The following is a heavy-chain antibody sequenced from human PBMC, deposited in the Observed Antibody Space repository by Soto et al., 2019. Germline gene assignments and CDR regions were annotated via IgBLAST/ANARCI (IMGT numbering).Heavy chain of an antibody. CDR3: ARIDCSGGSCPS. CDR2: ISSSSSYI. J-gene: IGHJ6*02. D-gene: IGHD2-15*01. Sequence: EVQLVESGGGLVKPGGSLRLSCAASGFTFSSYSMNWVRQAPGKGLEWVSSISSSSSYIYYADSVKGRFTISRDNAKNSLYLLMNSLRAEDTAVYYCARIDCSGGSCPSWGQGTTVTVSS. V-gene: IGHV3-21*01. CDR1: GFTFSSYS.